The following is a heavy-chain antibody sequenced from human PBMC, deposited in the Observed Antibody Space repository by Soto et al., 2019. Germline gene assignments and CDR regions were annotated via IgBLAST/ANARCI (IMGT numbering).Heavy chain of an antibody. D-gene: IGHD2-15*01. CDR2: TYYRSKWYN. V-gene: IGHV6-1*01. J-gene: IGHJ5*02. Sequence: TLSLTCAISGDSVSSNSAAWNWIRQSPSRGLEWLGRTYYRSKWYNDYSVSVKSRITINPDTSKNQFSLQLNSVTPEDTAVYYCARDGRYCSGGSCPINWYDPWGQGTLVTVSS. CDR1: GDSVSSNSAA. CDR3: ARDGRYCSGGSCPINWYDP.